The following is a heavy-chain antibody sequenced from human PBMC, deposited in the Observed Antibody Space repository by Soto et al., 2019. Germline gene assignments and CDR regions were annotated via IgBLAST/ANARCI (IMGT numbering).Heavy chain of an antibody. J-gene: IGHJ4*02. Sequence: LRLSCGAAEVTSSSCAMSRARKATGKGLEWISAISGSANNAYYADSVKGRFAVSRDNSKNMVYLHMNSLRAEDTAVYFCAKTGGRGSHLSDWGQGILASVSS. CDR2: ISGSANNA. CDR1: EVTSSSCA. CDR3: AKTGGRGSHLSD. D-gene: IGHD3-10*01. V-gene: IGHV3-23*01.